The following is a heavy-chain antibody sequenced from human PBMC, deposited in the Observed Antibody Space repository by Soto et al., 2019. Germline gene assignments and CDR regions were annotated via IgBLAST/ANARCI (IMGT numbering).Heavy chain of an antibody. CDR1: GFSFSDYW. CDR3: AISRPPLIGAPVVVLEYFDY. V-gene: IGHV3-7*05. CDR2: ISDGGGEE. D-gene: IGHD2-15*01. J-gene: IGHJ4*02. Sequence: GGSLRLSCAASGFSFSDYWVNWVRQAPGKGLECVASISDGGGEEHYVDSVKGRFTISRDNSKSSLFLQMNSLRAEDTAVYYCAISRPPLIGAPVVVLEYFDYWGQGTLVTVSS.